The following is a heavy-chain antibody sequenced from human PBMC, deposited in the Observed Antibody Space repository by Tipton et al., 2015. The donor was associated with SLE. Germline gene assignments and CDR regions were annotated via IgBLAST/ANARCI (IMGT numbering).Heavy chain of an antibody. V-gene: IGHV4-59*01. D-gene: IGHD5-24*01. Sequence: GLVKTSETLSLTCTVSGGSITSDYWTWIRQPPGKGLEWIGYISYSGSTNYNPSVRSRVSISLDTSKNQFSLKVKSVTTADTAVYYCARMRGGYNAHHWGQGILVAVSS. CDR2: ISYSGST. CDR3: ARMRGGYNAHH. CDR1: GGSITSDY. J-gene: IGHJ5*02.